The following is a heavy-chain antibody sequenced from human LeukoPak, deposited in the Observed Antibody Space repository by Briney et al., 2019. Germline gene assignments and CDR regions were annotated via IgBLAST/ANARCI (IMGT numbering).Heavy chain of an antibody. CDR3: AKELPVAAALDY. D-gene: IGHD6-25*01. Sequence: GGSLRLSCAASGFTFSSYGMHWVREAPGKGLEGVGVIWYDGSNKYYADSVKGRFTISRDNSKHTLYLQMNSLRAEDTAVYYCAKELPVAAALDYWGQGTLVTVSS. CDR1: GFTFSSYG. V-gene: IGHV3-33*06. CDR2: IWYDGSNK. J-gene: IGHJ4*02.